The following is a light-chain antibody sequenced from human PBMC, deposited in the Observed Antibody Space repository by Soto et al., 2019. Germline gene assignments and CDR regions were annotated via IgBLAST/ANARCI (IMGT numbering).Light chain of an antibody. CDR3: QQRSNWPL. Sequence: IALTQSPATLCPSPRATATLSSRASQSVSSYLAWHQQKPGEAPRLLIYDASNRATGIPARFSGSGSGTDFTLTISSLEPEDFAVYYCQQRSNWPLFGQGTRLEIK. CDR1: QSVSSY. CDR2: DAS. V-gene: IGKV3-11*01. J-gene: IGKJ5*01.